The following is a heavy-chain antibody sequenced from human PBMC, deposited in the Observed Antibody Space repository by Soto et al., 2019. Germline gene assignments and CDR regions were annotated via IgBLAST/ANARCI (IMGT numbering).Heavy chain of an antibody. CDR2: ISSNGGST. J-gene: IGHJ4*02. CDR1: GFTFSSYA. V-gene: IGHV3-64*01. Sequence: EVQLVESGGGLVQPGGSLRLSCAASGFTFSSYAMHWVRQAPGKGLEYVSAISSNGGSTYYASSVKGRFTISRDNSKNTLYLQMGSLRAEDMAVYYCAREGTVTTYDYWGQGTLVTVSS. D-gene: IGHD4-17*01. CDR3: AREGTVTTYDY.